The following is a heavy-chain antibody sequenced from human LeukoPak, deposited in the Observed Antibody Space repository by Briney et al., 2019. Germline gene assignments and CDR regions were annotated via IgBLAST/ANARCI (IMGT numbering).Heavy chain of an antibody. CDR1: GVTFSSYV. V-gene: IGHV3-23*01. D-gene: IGHD3-10*01. CDR3: ARDRGGYFDY. Sequence: GGSLRLSCEASGVTFSSYVMSWVRQAPGKGPEWVSGISGSGGGTYYADSVKGRFAISRDNSKNTLYLQMNSLRAEDTAVYYCARDRGGYFDYWGQGTLVTVSS. CDR2: ISGSGGGT. J-gene: IGHJ4*02.